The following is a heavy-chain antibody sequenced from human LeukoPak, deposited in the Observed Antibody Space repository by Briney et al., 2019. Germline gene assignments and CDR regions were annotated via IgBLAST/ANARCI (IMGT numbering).Heavy chain of an antibody. CDR3: ATRGRAYYLDY. V-gene: IGHV4-31*03. Sequence: PSETLSLTCTVSGASIRSCGYYWSWIRQHPGKGLQWIGYISYSGSTYYNPSLKSRVSISVDTSKNQFSLKLSSVTAADAAFSYGATRGRAYYLDYWGQGTLVTVSS. CDR2: ISYSGST. J-gene: IGHJ4*02. D-gene: IGHD1-26*01. CDR1: GASIRSCGYY.